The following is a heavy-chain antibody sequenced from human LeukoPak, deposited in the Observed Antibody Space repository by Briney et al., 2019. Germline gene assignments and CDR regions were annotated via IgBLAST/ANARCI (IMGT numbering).Heavy chain of an antibody. CDR3: AREGYNYGDFDY. J-gene: IGHJ4*02. V-gene: IGHV3-7*03. D-gene: IGHD5-18*01. Sequence: PGGSLRLSCAASGFTFSSYWMSWVRQAPGEGLEWAANIKQDGTEKYYEDSVKGRFTISRDNAKNSLYLQMNSLRAEDTAVYYCAREGYNYGDFDYWGQGTLVTVSS. CDR2: IKQDGTEK. CDR1: GFTFSSYW.